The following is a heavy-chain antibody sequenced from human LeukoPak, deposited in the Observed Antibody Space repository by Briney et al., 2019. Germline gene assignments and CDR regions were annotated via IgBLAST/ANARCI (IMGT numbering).Heavy chain of an antibody. D-gene: IGHD3-22*01. CDR3: ARARLIYYYDSSGYYHDY. CDR1: GYTFTGYY. J-gene: IGHJ4*02. V-gene: IGHV1-2*02. CDR2: INPNSGGT. Sequence: RASVKVSCKASGYTFTGYYMHWVRQAPGQGLEWMGWINPNSGGTNYAQKFQGRVTMTRDTSISTAYMELSRLGSDDTAVYYCARARLIYYYDSSGYYHDYWGQGTLVTVSS.